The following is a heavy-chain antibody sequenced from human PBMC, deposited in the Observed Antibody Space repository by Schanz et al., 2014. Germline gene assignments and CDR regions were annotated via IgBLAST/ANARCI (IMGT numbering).Heavy chain of an antibody. D-gene: IGHD3-10*01. Sequence: EVQLLDSGGGLVQPGGSLRLSCAASGFTFSTYAMSWVRQAPGKGLEWVSSISSSSSYIYYADSVKGRFTISRDNAKNSLYLQMNSLRAGDTAVYYCARVPYGSGSYWDYWGQGTLVTVSS. J-gene: IGHJ4*02. CDR2: ISSSSSYI. CDR1: GFTFSTYA. CDR3: ARVPYGSGSYWDY. V-gene: IGHV3-21*01.